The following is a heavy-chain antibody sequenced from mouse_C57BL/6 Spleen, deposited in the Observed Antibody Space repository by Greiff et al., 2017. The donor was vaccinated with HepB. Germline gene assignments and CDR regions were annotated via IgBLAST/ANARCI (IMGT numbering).Heavy chain of an antibody. CDR1: GFSLTSYG. Sequence: QVQLKESGPGLVQPSQSLSITCTVSGFSLTSYGVHWVRQSPGKGLEWLGVIWSGGSTDYNAAFISRLSISKDNSKSQVFFKMNSLQADDTAIYYCARERDGEGYFDVWGTGTTVTVSS. J-gene: IGHJ1*03. D-gene: IGHD2-3*01. CDR2: IWSGGST. CDR3: ARERDGEGYFDV. V-gene: IGHV2-2*01.